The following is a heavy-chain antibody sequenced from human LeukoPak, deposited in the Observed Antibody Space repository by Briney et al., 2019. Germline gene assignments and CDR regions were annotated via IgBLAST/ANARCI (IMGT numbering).Heavy chain of an antibody. J-gene: IGHJ3*02. CDR2: IFHSGST. CDR1: GGSISSSNW. CDR3: ASQWTIFDAFDI. Sequence: SGTLSLTCAVSGGSISSSNWWSWVRQPPGKGLEWIGNIFHSGSTHYNPSLKSRVTISVDTSSNQFSLKLSSVTAADMAVYYCASQWTIFDAFDIWGQGTLVTVSS. V-gene: IGHV4-4*02. D-gene: IGHD2-8*01.